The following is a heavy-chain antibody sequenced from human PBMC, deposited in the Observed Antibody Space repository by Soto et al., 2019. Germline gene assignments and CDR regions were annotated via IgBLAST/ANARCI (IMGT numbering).Heavy chain of an antibody. CDR2: ISYDGSNK. CDR1: GFTFSGYA. D-gene: IGHD3-22*01. V-gene: IGHV3-30*09. J-gene: IGHJ4*02. CDR3: ARDRSMIVVVPGY. Sequence: QVQLVESGGGVVQPGRSLRLSCAASGFTFSGYAMHWVRQAPGKGVEWVSFISYDGSNKFYADSVKGRFAISRDNSKNTVYLQMNSLRAEDTAVYYCARDRSMIVVVPGYWGQGTLVTVSS.